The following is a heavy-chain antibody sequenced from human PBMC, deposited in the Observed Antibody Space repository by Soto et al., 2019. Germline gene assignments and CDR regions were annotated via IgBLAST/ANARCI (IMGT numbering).Heavy chain of an antibody. CDR2: ISYDGRNK. J-gene: IGHJ4*01. CDR1: GFTFSSYG. D-gene: IGHD3-3*01. CDR3: AKGSGSDFWSGYYF. V-gene: IGHV3-30*18. Sequence: XGFLRLSCAASGFTFSSYGMHWVRQAPGKGLEWVAVISYDGRNKYYADSVKGRFTISRDNSKNTLYLQMDSLRAEDTAVYYCAKGSGSDFWSGYYFWGHGTLVTVSS.